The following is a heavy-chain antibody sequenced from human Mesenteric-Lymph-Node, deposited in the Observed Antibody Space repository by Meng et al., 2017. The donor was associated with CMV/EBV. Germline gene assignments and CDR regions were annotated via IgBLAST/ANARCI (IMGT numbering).Heavy chain of an antibody. J-gene: IGHJ4*02. CDR1: GFSFSSHV. Sequence: GESLKISCAASGFSFSSHVMNWVRQAPGKGLEWVSSISDFSHYIYYADSVRGRFTISRDNAKNSVYLQMNSLRAEDTAVYYCATAKGQLGFDYWGQGTLVTVSS. D-gene: IGHD6-6*01. V-gene: IGHV3-21*01. CDR2: ISDFSHYI. CDR3: ATAKGQLGFDY.